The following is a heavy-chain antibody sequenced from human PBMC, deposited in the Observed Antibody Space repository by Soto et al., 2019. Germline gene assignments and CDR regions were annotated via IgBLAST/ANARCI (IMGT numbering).Heavy chain of an antibody. CDR2: IYPGDSDT. D-gene: IGHD1-26*01. CDR3: TSVFVGGSWPFDY. Sequence: ESLKISCKGSGYSFTSYWIGWVRQMPGKGLEWMGIIYPGDSDTRYSPSFQGQVTISADKSISTAYLQWSSLKASDTAVYYCTSVFVGGSWPFDYWGQGALVTVSS. V-gene: IGHV5-51*01. CDR1: GYSFTSYW. J-gene: IGHJ4*02.